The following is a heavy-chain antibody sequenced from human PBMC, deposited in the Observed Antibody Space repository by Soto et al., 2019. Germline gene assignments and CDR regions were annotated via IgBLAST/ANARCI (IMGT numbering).Heavy chain of an antibody. Sequence: QVQLVQSGAEVKKPGASVKVSCKASGYTFTGYYMHWVRQAPGQGLEWMGWINPNSGGTNYAQKFQGWVTMTRDTSISPAYMELSRLRSDDTAVYYCARGYCSGGSCHPDDAFDIWGQGTMVTVSS. CDR3: ARGYCSGGSCHPDDAFDI. V-gene: IGHV1-2*04. J-gene: IGHJ3*02. CDR2: INPNSGGT. CDR1: GYTFTGYY. D-gene: IGHD2-15*01.